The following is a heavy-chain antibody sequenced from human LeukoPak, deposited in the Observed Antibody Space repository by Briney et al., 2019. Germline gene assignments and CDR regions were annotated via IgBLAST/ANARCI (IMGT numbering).Heavy chain of an antibody. Sequence: PSETLSLTCAVYGGSFSGYFWNWIRQPPGKGLDWIGEINHSGSSNYNPSLKSRVTISVDTSKNQVSLNLSSVSAADTAVYYCVYRSSTSCYMAKPYYWGQGTLVTVSS. V-gene: IGHV4-34*01. J-gene: IGHJ4*02. D-gene: IGHD2-2*02. CDR2: INHSGSS. CDR3: VYRSSTSCYMAKPYY. CDR1: GGSFSGYF.